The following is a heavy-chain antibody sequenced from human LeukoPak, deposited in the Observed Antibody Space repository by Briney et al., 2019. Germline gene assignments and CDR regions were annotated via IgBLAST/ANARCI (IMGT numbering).Heavy chain of an antibody. D-gene: IGHD1-26*01. CDR1: GGSISSSSDY. CDR2: IYYHENT. CDR3: ARRAYSAAYCKHFDY. V-gene: IGHV4-39*01. Sequence: PSETLSLTCTVSGGSISSSSDYWGWIRQAPGKGLEWIGSIYYHENTYYNSSLKSRVTISVDTSKNQFSLKLNSVTAADTAVYFCARRAYSAAYCKHFDYWGQGTLVTVSS. J-gene: IGHJ4*02.